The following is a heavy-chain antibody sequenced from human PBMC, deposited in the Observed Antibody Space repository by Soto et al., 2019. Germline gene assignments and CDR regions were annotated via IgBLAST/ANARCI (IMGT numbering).Heavy chain of an antibody. CDR1: GFTFSSYG. D-gene: IGHD5-18*01. J-gene: IGHJ6*02. V-gene: IGHV3-33*01. Sequence: QVQLVESGGGVVQPGRSLRLSCAASGFTFSSYGMHWVRQAPGKGLEWVAVIWYDGSNKYYADSVKGRFTISRDNSKNSQVLQMNNRRDEDTAVYYCARATVGAAMAVWYYGMDVWGQGTPVTVSS. CDR3: ARATVGAAMAVWYYGMDV. CDR2: IWYDGSNK.